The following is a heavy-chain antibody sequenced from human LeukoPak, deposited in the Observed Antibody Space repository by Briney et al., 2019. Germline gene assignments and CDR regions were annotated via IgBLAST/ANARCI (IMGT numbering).Heavy chain of an antibody. J-gene: IGHJ3*02. V-gene: IGHV4-4*07. Sequence: PSETLSLTCTVSGGSISSDFWTWIRQPAGRGLEWIGRFYTSGSTMYNPSLESRVTMSVDTSKNQLSLKLNSVTAADTAVYYCARERLVSEKRAFDIWGQGTMVIVS. CDR3: ARERLVSEKRAFDI. CDR2: FYTSGST. D-gene: IGHD2-2*01. CDR1: GGSISSDF.